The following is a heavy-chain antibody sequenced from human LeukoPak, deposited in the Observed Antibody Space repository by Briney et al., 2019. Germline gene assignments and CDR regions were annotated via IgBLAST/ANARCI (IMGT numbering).Heavy chain of an antibody. CDR1: GGSISSSSYY. CDR2: IYYSGST. CDR3: ARESDYVWGSYRF. D-gene: IGHD3-16*02. V-gene: IGHV4-39*02. J-gene: IGHJ4*02. Sequence: SETLSLTCTVSGGSISSSSYYWGWIRQPPGKGLEWIGSIYYSGSTYYNPSLKSRVTISVDTSKNQFSLKLSSVTAADTAVYYCARESDYVWGSYRFWGQGTLVTVSS.